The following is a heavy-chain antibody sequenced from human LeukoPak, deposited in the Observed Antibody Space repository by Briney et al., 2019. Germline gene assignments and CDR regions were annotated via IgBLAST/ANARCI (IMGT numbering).Heavy chain of an antibody. CDR2: ISYDGSNK. CDR3: ARDASVSLYWDFDY. J-gene: IGHJ4*02. CDR1: GFTFSSYA. V-gene: IGHV3-30-3*01. Sequence: PGRSLRLSCAASGFTFSSYAMHWVRQAPGKGLERVAVISYDGSNKYYADSVKGRFTISRDNSKNTLYLQMNSLRVEDTAVYYCARDASVSLYWDFDYWGQGTLVTVSS. D-gene: IGHD2-15*01.